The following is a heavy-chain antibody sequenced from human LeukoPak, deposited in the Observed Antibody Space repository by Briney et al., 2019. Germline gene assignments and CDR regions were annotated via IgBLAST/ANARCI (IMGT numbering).Heavy chain of an antibody. CDR1: GYTFTGYY. CDR3: ARDRTSRPTTIDY. CDR2: INPNSGGT. Sequence: ASVKVSCKASGYTFTGYYMHWVRQAPGQGLEWMGRINPNSGGTNYAQKLQGRVTMTTDTSTSTAYMELRSLRSDDTAVYYCARDRTSRPTTIDYWGQGTLVTVSS. V-gene: IGHV1-2*06. J-gene: IGHJ4*02. D-gene: IGHD1/OR15-1a*01.